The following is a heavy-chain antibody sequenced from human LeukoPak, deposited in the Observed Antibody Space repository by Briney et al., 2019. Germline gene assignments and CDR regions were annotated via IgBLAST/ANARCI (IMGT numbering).Heavy chain of an antibody. D-gene: IGHD3-10*01. CDR2: ISTYNGYT. Sequence: GASVKVSCKASGYTFNIYGIIWVRQAPGQGLEWVGWISTYNGYTNYAPNIQGRVTMTTDTSTSTAYMELRSLRSDDTAVYYCARDKHYYGSGGLFDYWGQGTLVTVSS. V-gene: IGHV1-18*01. CDR1: GYTFNIYG. J-gene: IGHJ4*02. CDR3: ARDKHYYGSGGLFDY.